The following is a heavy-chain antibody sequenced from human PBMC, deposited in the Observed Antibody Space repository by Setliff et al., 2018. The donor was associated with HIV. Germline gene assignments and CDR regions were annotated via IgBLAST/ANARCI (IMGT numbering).Heavy chain of an antibody. J-gene: IGHJ3*01. CDR1: GGSVGSSSYD. D-gene: IGHD2-2*01. CDR3: ARDDSIVLVPAIMRGDGFDF. V-gene: IGHV4-39*07. Sequence: SETLSLTCTVSGGSVGSSSYDWAWIRQPPGKGLEWIGSIYYTGNTKYNPSLESRVTFSIDTSENQFSLRLASMTAADTAIYYCARDDSIVLVPAIMRGDGFDFWGQGRMVTVSS. CDR2: IYYTGNT.